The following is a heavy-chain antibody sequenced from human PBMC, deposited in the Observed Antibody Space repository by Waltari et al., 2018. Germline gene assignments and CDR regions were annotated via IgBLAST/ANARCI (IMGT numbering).Heavy chain of an antibody. CDR1: GYSISSGYY. J-gene: IGHJ4*02. D-gene: IGHD2-15*01. Sequence: QVQLQESGPGLVKPSETLSLTCAVSGYSISSGYYWGWIRQPPGKGLGWIGMIYHSGTTYSNPSLKRRVTISVDTSKNQFSLKLSSVTAADTAVYYCARLPYCSGGSCPPAFDYWGQGTLVTVSS. V-gene: IGHV4-38-2*01. CDR2: IYHSGTT. CDR3: ARLPYCSGGSCPPAFDY.